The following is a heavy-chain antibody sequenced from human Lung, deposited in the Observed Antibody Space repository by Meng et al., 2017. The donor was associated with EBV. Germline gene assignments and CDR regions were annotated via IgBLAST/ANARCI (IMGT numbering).Heavy chain of an antibody. CDR1: GDSISSFDY. CDR3: ARPFPSWQSPRLDPFGA. V-gene: IGHV4-38-2*01. J-gene: IGHJ5*02. D-gene: IGHD6-19*01. Sequence: VRVPEFGLGACKPAGTPSRPCAVSGDSISSFDYWGWIRQPPGRGLVWIGSVHYTGSTYYSPSLKSRVTVSVDTSKNQFSLRLTSVTAADTAVYYCARPFPSWQSPRLDPFGAWGQGTLVTVSS. CDR2: VHYTGST.